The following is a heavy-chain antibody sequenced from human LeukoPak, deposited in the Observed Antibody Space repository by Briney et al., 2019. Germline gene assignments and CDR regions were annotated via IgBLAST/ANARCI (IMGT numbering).Heavy chain of an antibody. CDR1: GGSFSGYY. D-gene: IGHD3-16*02. Sequence: SETLSLTCAVYGGSFSGYYWSWIRQPPGKGLEWIGEINHSGSTNYNPSLKSRVTISVDTPKNQFSLKLSSVTAADTAVYYCARGPPPAGSDYVWGSYRLDAFDIWGQGTMVTVSS. J-gene: IGHJ3*02. V-gene: IGHV4-34*01. CDR3: ARGPPPAGSDYVWGSYRLDAFDI. CDR2: INHSGST.